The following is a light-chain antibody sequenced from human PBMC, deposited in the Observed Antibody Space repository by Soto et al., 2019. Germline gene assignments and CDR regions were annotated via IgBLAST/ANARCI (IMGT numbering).Light chain of an antibody. CDR3: QQYFSYPLT. CDR2: DVS. V-gene: IGKV3-11*01. Sequence: EVVLTQSPATLSLSPGERATLSCRASQSVYSYLAWYQQKPGQPPRLLISDVSNRATGIPARFSGSGYGTDFTLTISSLEPEDFAVYYCQQYFSYPLTFGGGTKVEIK. CDR1: QSVYSY. J-gene: IGKJ4*01.